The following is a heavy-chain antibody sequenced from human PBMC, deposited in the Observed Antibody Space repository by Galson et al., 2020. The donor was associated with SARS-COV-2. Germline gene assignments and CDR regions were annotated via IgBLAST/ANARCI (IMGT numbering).Heavy chain of an antibody. V-gene: IGHV4-39*07. CDR1: GGSITSRSYY. D-gene: IGHD2-2*02. CDR2: IYYDGKT. J-gene: IGHJ4*02. Sequence: SETLSLTYTVSGGSITSRSYYWVWIRQPPGMGLEWIVNIYYDGKTYYNPSLKSRATISIDTSKNQFSLELNSVTAADTAVYYGARFSIYTTTSHFDYWGQGALRTVSS. CDR3: ARFSIYTTTSHFDY.